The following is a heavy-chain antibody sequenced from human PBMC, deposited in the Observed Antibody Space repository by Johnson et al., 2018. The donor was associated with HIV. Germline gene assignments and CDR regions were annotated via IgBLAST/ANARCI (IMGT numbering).Heavy chain of an antibody. CDR1: GFTVSSNY. J-gene: IGHJ3*02. V-gene: IGHV3-66*02. CDR2: IYSGDST. D-gene: IGHD6-19*01. Sequence: VQLVESGGGVVQPGRSLRLSCAASGFTVSSNYMSCVRQAPGKGLEWVSVIYSGDSTYYADSVKGRFTISRDNSKNTLYLQMNSLRAEDTAVYYCAREGPGLSVAGLTDAFDIWGQGTMVTVSS. CDR3: AREGPGLSVAGLTDAFDI.